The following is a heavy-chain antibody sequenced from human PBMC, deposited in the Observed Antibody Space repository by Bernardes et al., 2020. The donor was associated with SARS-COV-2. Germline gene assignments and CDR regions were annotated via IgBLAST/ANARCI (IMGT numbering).Heavy chain of an antibody. CDR2: ISHDGSHK. CDR3: AKDRAVAGRLSPDC. D-gene: IGHD6-19*01. V-gene: IGHV3-30*18. J-gene: IGHJ4*02. Sequence: GGSLRLSCAASGFTFNSYGMHWVRQAPGKGLEWVAVISHDGSHKYFIDSVNGRFTISRDDSKNTLYLQMTSLKAEDTAVYYCAKDRAVAGRLSPDCWGQGTLVTVSS. CDR1: GFTFNSYG.